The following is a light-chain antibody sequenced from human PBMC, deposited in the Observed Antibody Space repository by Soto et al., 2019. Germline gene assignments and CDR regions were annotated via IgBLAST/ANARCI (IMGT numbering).Light chain of an antibody. J-gene: IGLJ1*01. CDR1: SSDVGGYNY. CDR3: SSYTSSRAYV. Sequence: QSVLTQPASVSGSPGQSITISCTGTSSDVGGYNYVSWYQQQSGKAPKLMIHEVSNRPSGVSNRFSGSKSGNTASLTISGLQAEDEADYYCSSYTSSRAYVFGMGTKV. CDR2: EVS. V-gene: IGLV2-14*01.